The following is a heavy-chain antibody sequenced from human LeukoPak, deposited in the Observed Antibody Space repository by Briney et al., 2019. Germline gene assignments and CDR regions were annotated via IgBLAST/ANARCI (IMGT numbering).Heavy chain of an antibody. Sequence: GGSLRLSCAASGFTFSFYGMHCVRQAPGKGLEWVAVISYDGSYKYYADSVKGRFTISRDNSKNTLYLQMNSLRAEDTAVYYCAKDPARVVVPAANLDYWGQGTLVTVSS. V-gene: IGHV3-30*18. D-gene: IGHD2-2*01. CDR3: AKDPARVVVPAANLDY. CDR1: GFTFSFYG. J-gene: IGHJ4*02. CDR2: ISYDGSYK.